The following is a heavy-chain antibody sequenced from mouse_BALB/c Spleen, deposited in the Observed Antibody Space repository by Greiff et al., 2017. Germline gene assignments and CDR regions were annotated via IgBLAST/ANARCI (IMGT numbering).Heavy chain of an antibody. CDR1: GFTFSSFG. J-gene: IGHJ4*01. D-gene: IGHD2-10*01. Sequence: EVMLVESGGGLVQPGGSRKLSCAASGFTFSSFGMHWVRQAPEKGLEWVAYISSGSSTIYYADTVKGRFTISRDNPKNTLFLQMTSLRSEDTAMYYCARREAYYGNYDAMDYWGQGTSVTVSS. CDR2: ISSGSSTI. CDR3: ARREAYYGNYDAMDY. V-gene: IGHV5-17*02.